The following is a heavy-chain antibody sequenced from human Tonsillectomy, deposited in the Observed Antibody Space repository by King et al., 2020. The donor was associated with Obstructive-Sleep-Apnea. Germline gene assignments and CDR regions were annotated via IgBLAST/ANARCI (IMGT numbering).Heavy chain of an antibody. CDR1: GGSINSGAYY. Sequence: QLQESGPGLVKPSQTLSLTCTVSGGSINSGAYYWSWIRQHPGQGLEWIGYIHYSGNTNYNPSLKSRVTLSVDTSKNQFSLRLNSVTAADTAVYYCARDPLYCSGGSCYRYYGMDVWGQGTTVTVSS. J-gene: IGHJ6*02. CDR2: IHYSGNT. CDR3: ARDPLYCSGGSCYRYYGMDV. V-gene: IGHV4-31*03. D-gene: IGHD2-15*01.